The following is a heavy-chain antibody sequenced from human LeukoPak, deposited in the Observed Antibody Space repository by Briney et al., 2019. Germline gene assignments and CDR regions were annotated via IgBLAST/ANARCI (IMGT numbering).Heavy chain of an antibody. CDR3: ASPGYDSSGYFDY. CDR1: GFTFSSYA. Sequence: GGSLRLSCAASGFTFSSYAMHWVRQAPGKGLEWVAVISYDGSNKYCADSVKGRFTISRDNSKNTLYLQMNSLRAEDTAVYYCASPGYDSSGYFDYWGQGTLVTVSS. CDR2: ISYDGSNK. J-gene: IGHJ4*02. D-gene: IGHD3-22*01. V-gene: IGHV3-30-3*01.